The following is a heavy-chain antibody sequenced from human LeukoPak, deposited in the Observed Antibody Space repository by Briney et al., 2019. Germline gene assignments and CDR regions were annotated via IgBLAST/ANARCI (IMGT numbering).Heavy chain of an antibody. D-gene: IGHD2-2*01. CDR3: ARDKLGYCSSTSCATRGFDY. CDR2: IYTSGST. CDR1: GGSISSYY. J-gene: IGHJ4*02. V-gene: IGHV4-4*07. Sequence: PSETLSLTCTVSGGSISSYYWSWIRQPAGKGLEWIGRIYTSGSTNYNPSLKSRVTISVDTSKNQFSLKLSSVTAADTAVYYCARDKLGYCSSTSCATRGFDYWGQGTLVTVSS.